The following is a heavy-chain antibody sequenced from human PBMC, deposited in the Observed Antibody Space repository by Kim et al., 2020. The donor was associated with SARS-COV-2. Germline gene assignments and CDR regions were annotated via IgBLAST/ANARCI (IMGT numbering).Heavy chain of an antibody. Sequence: GGSLRLSCAASGFTFSSYWMSWVRQAPGKGLEWVANIKQDGSEKYYVDSVKGRFTISRDNAKNSLYLQMNSLRAEDTAVYYCASQPAVPLIPPEAAAGHCGQGTLVTVSS. CDR3: ASQPAVPLIPPEAAAGH. CDR1: GFTFSSYW. V-gene: IGHV3-7*01. J-gene: IGHJ4*02. D-gene: IGHD6-13*01. CDR2: IKQDGSEK.